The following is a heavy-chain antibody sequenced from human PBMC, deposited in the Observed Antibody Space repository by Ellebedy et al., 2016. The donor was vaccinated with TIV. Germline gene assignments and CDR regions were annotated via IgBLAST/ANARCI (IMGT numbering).Heavy chain of an antibody. J-gene: IGHJ4*02. CDR2: LSGSGGAT. V-gene: IGHV3-23*01. CDR1: GFTFNNYV. Sequence: PGGSLRLSCAGSGFTFNNYVMTWVRQAPGRGLDWVASLSGSGGATNLADSVKGRFTVSRDNSRNTLYLEMNSLRPEDTAIYYCARGFKKSILVGLTFDSWGQGTLVTVSS. CDR3: ARGFKKSILVGLTFDS. D-gene: IGHD2-2*02.